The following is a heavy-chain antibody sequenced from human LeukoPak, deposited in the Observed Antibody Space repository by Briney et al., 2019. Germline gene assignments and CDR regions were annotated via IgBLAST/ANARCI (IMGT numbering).Heavy chain of an antibody. D-gene: IGHD2-2*02. CDR1: GYTFTGYY. Sequence: GASVKASCKASGYTFTGYYMHWVRQAPGQGLEWMGWINPNSGGTNYAQKSQGRVTMTRDTSISTAYMELSRLRSDDTAVYYCAREQPDIVVVPAAIRRNYYYYYMDVWGKGTTVTVSS. CDR2: INPNSGGT. J-gene: IGHJ6*03. V-gene: IGHV1-2*02. CDR3: AREQPDIVVVPAAIRRNYYYYYMDV.